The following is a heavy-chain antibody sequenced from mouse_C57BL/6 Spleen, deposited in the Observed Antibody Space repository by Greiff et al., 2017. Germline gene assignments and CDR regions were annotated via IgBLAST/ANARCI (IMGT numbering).Heavy chain of an antibody. V-gene: IGHV14-4*01. D-gene: IGHD1-1*01. J-gene: IGHJ1*03. Sequence: EVQLQQSGAELVRPGASVKLSCTASGFNIKDDYMHWVKQRPEKGLEWIGWIDPEDGDTEYASKFQGKATITADTSSNTVYLQLSSLTSEDTAVYYCTTFPYYGSSHWYFDVWGTGTTVTVSS. CDR2: IDPEDGDT. CDR1: GFNIKDDY. CDR3: TTFPYYGSSHWYFDV.